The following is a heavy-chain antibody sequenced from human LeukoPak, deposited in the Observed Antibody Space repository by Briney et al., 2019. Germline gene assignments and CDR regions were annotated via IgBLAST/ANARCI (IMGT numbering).Heavy chain of an antibody. V-gene: IGHV3-30*04. CDR3: ARGQWLVVRRFDY. D-gene: IGHD6-19*01. CDR2: ISYDGSNK. Sequence: PGGSLRLSCAASGFTFSSYAMHWVRQAPGKGLEWVAVISYDGSNKYYADSVKGRFTISRDNSKNTLYLQMNSLRAEDTTVYYCARGQWLVVRRFDYWGQGTLVTVSS. CDR1: GFTFSSYA. J-gene: IGHJ4*02.